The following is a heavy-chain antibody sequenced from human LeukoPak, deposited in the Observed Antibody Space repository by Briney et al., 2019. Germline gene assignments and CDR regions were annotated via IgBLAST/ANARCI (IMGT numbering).Heavy chain of an antibody. Sequence: PGGSLRLSCTVSGLPFGSEAMSWVRQAPGRGLEWVSSISPAGGTTYYADSVKGRFTISRDNSKNTLYLQMNSLRAEDTAVYYCAKGRQLPTGWGQGTLVTVSS. V-gene: IGHV3-23*01. CDR3: AKGRQLPTG. D-gene: IGHD2-2*01. CDR2: ISPAGGTT. CDR1: GLPFGSEA. J-gene: IGHJ4*02.